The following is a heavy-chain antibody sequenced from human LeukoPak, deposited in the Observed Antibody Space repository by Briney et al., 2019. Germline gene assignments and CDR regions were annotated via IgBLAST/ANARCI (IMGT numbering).Heavy chain of an antibody. CDR1: GGSISSNY. D-gene: IGHD3-16*01. CDR3: ARVGGFHLQFDP. V-gene: IGHV4-59*01. Sequence: PSETLSLTCTVSGGSISSNYWSWIRQPPGKGLEWIGYIYHSGGTYYNPSLESRVTVSVDTSKKHFSLKLTSVTAADTAVYYCARVGGFHLQFDPWGQGTLVTVSS. CDR2: IYHSGGT. J-gene: IGHJ5*02.